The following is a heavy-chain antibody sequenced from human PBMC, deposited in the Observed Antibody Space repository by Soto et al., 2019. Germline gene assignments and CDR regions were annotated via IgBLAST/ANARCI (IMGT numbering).Heavy chain of an antibody. J-gene: IGHJ6*03. CDR2: INHSGST. D-gene: IGHD1-26*01. Sequence: SETLSLTCAVYGGSFSGYYWSWIRQPPGKGLEWIGEINHSGSTNYNPSLKSRVTISVDTSKNQFSRKLSSVTAADTAVYYCARSGEVVGATWGYYYYMDVWGKGTTVTVSS. V-gene: IGHV4-34*01. CDR1: GGSFSGYY. CDR3: ARSGEVVGATWGYYYYMDV.